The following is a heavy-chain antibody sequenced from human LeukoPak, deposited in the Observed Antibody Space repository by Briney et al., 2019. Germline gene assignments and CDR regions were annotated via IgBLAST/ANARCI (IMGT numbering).Heavy chain of an antibody. V-gene: IGHV3-33*01. D-gene: IGHD5-18*01. CDR3: AREGTAMDMPDY. Sequence: GGSLRLSCAASGFTFSSYGMHWVRQAPGKGLEWVAVIRYDGSNKYYADSVKGRFTISRDNSKNTLYLQMNSLRAEDTAVYYCAREGTAMDMPDYWGQGTLVTVSS. J-gene: IGHJ4*02. CDR2: IRYDGSNK. CDR1: GFTFSSYG.